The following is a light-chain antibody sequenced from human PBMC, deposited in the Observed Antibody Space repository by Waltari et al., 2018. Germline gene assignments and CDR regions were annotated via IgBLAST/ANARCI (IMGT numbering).Light chain of an antibody. CDR2: ANY. V-gene: IGLV1-44*01. CDR3: ATWDDSLSGRV. CDR1: TSNIGTNT. J-gene: IGLJ3*02. Sequence: QSVLTQPPSTSGTPGQTVTISCSGGTSNIGTNTVTWYQLLPGTAPKTVIFANYHRPSGVPDRFSASKSGTSASLVISGLQSEDEADYFCATWDDSLSGRVFGGGTKVTVL.